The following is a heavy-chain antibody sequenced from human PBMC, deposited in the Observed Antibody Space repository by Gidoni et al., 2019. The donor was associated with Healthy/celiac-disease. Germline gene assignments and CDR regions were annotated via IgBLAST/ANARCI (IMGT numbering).Heavy chain of an antibody. Sequence: QLQLQESGPGLVKPSETLSLTCTVSGGSHSSSSYYWGWIRQPPGKGLEWIGSIYYSGSTYSNPSLKSRVTISVDTSKNQFSRKLSSVTAADTAVYYCARPAVEMATIRAAFDIWGQGTMVTVSS. D-gene: IGHD5-12*01. J-gene: IGHJ3*02. CDR2: IYYSGST. V-gene: IGHV4-39*01. CDR1: GGSHSSSSYY. CDR3: ARPAVEMATIRAAFDI.